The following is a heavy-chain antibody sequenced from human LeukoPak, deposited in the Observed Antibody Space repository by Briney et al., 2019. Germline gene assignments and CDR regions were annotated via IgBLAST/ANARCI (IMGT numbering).Heavy chain of an antibody. CDR2: IDWDDDK. CDR3: ARMTPDSPSFDY. V-gene: IGHV2-70*17. Sequence: GPTLVKPTQTLTLTCTFSGFSLSTPEMCVTWIRQPPGKALEWLARIDWDDDKFYSPSLRTRLTISKDTPKNQVVLRMTNMDPVDTGTYYCARMTPDSPSFDYWGQGALITVSS. CDR1: GFSLSTPEMC. J-gene: IGHJ4*02. D-gene: IGHD2-15*01.